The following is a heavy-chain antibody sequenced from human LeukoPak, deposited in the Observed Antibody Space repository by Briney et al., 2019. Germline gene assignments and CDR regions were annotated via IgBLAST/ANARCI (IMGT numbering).Heavy chain of an antibody. J-gene: IGHJ5*02. CDR1: GFTFSSYA. V-gene: IGHV3-23*01. CDR2: ISGSGGST. D-gene: IGHD3-10*02. CDR3: AKCSGSYYNLLNWFDP. Sequence: GGSLRLSCAASGFTFSSYAMSWVRQATGKGLEWVSAISGSGGSTYYADSVKGRFTISRDNSKNTLYLQMNSLRAEDTAVYYCAKCSGSYYNLLNWFDPWGQGTLVTVSS.